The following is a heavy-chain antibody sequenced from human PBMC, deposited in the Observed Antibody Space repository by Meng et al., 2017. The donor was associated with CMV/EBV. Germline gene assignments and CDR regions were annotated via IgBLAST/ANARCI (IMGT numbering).Heavy chain of an antibody. CDR3: ARAGDGDAHFDY. D-gene: IGHD4-17*01. CDR1: GYTVTSYY. J-gene: IGHJ4*02. CDR2: INPSGGST. Sequence: ASVKVSCKASGYTVTSYYMHWVRQAPGQGLERMGIINPSGGSTSYAQKFQGRVTMTRDTSTSTVYMELSSLRSEDTAVYYCARAGDGDAHFDYWGQGTLVTVSS. V-gene: IGHV1-46*01.